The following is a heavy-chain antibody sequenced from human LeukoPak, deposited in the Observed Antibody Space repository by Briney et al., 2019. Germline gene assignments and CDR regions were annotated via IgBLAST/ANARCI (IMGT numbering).Heavy chain of an antibody. Sequence: GGSLRLSCAASGFTFSSYSMNWVRRAPGKGLEWVSSISSSSSYIYYADSVKGRFTISRDNAKNSLYLQMNSLRAEDTAVYYCARDHEYSSSSVYYYGMDVWGQGTTVTVSS. CDR2: ISSSSSYI. CDR3: ARDHEYSSSSVYYYGMDV. J-gene: IGHJ6*02. CDR1: GFTFSSYS. D-gene: IGHD6-6*01. V-gene: IGHV3-21*01.